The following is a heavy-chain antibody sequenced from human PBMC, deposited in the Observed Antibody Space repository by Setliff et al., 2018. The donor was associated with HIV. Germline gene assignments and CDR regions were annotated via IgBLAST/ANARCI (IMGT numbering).Heavy chain of an antibody. Sequence: SETLSLTCTVSGGSISSHFWSWIRQPPGKGLEWIGSIYYSGSTNYNPSLTSRVTISVVTSKNQFSLKLSSVTAADTAVNYCARGTLYYDYVWGTPFPFDYWGQGTLVTVSS. J-gene: IGHJ4*02. D-gene: IGHD3-16*01. CDR1: GGSISSHF. CDR2: IYYSGST. CDR3: ARGTLYYDYVWGTPFPFDY. V-gene: IGHV4-59*11.